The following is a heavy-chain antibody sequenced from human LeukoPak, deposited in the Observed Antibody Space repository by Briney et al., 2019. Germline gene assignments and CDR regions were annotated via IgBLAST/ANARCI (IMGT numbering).Heavy chain of an antibody. J-gene: IGHJ4*02. CDR3: AKGRSGYSFYFDY. CDR2: ISGSGGST. V-gene: IGHV3-23*01. CDR1: GFTFSSYA. Sequence: GGSLRLSCAASGFTFSSYAMSWVRQAPEKGLEWVSAISGSGGSTYYADSVKGRFTISRDNSKNTLYLQMNSLRAEDTAVYYCAKGRSGYSFYFDYWGQGTLVTVSS. D-gene: IGHD5-18*01.